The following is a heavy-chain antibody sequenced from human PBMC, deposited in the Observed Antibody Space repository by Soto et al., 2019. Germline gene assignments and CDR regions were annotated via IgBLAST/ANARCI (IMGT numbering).Heavy chain of an antibody. CDR1: GFTFSSYG. CDR2: IWYDGSNK. V-gene: IGHV3-33*01. D-gene: IGHD6-19*01. CDR3: VRESLTTRTRPYSSGALFDY. J-gene: IGHJ4*02. Sequence: GGSLRLSCAASGFTFSSYGMHWVRQAPGKGLEWVAVIWYDGSNKYYADSVKGRFTISRDNSKNTLYLQMNSLRAEDTAVYYCVRESLTTRTRPYSSGALFDYWGQGTLVTVSS.